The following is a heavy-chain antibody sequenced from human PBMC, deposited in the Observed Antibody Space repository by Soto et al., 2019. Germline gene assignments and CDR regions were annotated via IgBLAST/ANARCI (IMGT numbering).Heavy chain of an antibody. V-gene: IGHV4-4*02. CDR1: GGSISSSNW. CDR2: IYHSGST. Sequence: QVQLQESGPGLVKPSGTLSLTCAVSGGSISSSNWWSWVRQPPGKGLEWIGEIYHSGSTNYNPSLKSRATISVDKSKNQFSLKLSSVTAADTAVYYCARDTAPQAYDYGDYYYYSGMDVWGQGTTVTVSS. J-gene: IGHJ6*02. CDR3: ARDTAPQAYDYGDYYYYSGMDV. D-gene: IGHD4-17*01.